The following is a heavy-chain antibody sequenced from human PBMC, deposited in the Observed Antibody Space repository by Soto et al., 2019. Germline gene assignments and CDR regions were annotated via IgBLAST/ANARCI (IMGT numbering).Heavy chain of an antibody. CDR2: INPNSGGT. CDR1: GYTFTGYY. V-gene: IGHV1-2*04. CDR3: ARDRGVYVYENIVVRRSWFDP. J-gene: IGHJ5*02. D-gene: IGHD3-22*01. Sequence: QVQLVQSGAEVKKPGASVKVSCKASGYTFTGYYMHWVRQAPGQGLEWMGWINPNSGGTNYAQKFQGWVTMTRDTSISTAYMELSRLRSDDTAVYYCARDRGVYVYENIVVRRSWFDPWGQGTLVTVSS.